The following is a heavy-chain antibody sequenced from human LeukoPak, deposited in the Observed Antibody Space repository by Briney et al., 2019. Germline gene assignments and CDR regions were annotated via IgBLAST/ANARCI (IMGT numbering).Heavy chain of an antibody. V-gene: IGHV4-39*01. J-gene: IGHJ4*02. CDR1: GGSISSSSYY. Sequence: PSETLSLTCTVSGGSISSSSYYWGWIRQPPGKGLEWIGSIYYSGGTYYNPSLKSRVTISVDTSKNQFSLKLSSVTAADTAVYYCARSYSGYDPSGFDYWGQGTLVTVSS. CDR3: ARSYSGYDPSGFDY. CDR2: IYYSGGT. D-gene: IGHD5-12*01.